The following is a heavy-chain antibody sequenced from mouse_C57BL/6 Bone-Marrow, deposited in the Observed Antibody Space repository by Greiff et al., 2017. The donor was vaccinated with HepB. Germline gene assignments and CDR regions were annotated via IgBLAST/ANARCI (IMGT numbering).Heavy chain of an antibody. CDR3: AILHGAMDY. V-gene: IGHV5-17*01. CDR1: GFTFSDYG. CDR2: ISSGSSTI. J-gene: IGHJ4*01. Sequence: EVKLMESGGGLVKPGGSLKLSCAASGFTFSDYGMHWVRQAPEKGLEWVAYISSGSSTIYYADTVKGRFTISRDNAKNTLFLQMTSLRSEDTAMYYCAILHGAMDYWGQGTSVTVSS.